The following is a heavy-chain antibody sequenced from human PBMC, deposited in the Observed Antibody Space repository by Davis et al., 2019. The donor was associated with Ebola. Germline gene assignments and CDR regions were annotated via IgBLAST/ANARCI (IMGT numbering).Heavy chain of an antibody. J-gene: IGHJ6*02. Sequence: GGSLRLSCAASGFTFSGSAMHWVRQASGKGLEWVGRIRSKITTYETEYSASVKGRFTISRDDSKNAAYLQMNSLKIEDTAVYYCVTRIGSDVYYSFGMDVWGQGTTVTVSS. V-gene: IGHV3-73*01. CDR2: IRSKITTYET. CDR1: GFTFSGSA. D-gene: IGHD3-16*01. CDR3: VTRIGSDVYYSFGMDV.